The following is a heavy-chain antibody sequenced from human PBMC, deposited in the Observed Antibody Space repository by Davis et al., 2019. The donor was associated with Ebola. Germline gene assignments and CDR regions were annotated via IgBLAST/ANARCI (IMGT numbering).Heavy chain of an antibody. J-gene: IGHJ3*02. CDR2: ISSNSRTI. V-gene: IGHV3-48*02. CDR1: GFTFGSDS. Sequence: GESLKISCAASGFTFGSDSMNWVRQAPGKGLEWISYISSNSRTIYYADSVKGRFTISRDNAKNSLYLQMNSLIDEDTAVYYCARDRGYGANRADAFDIWGQGTMVTVSS. D-gene: IGHD4-23*01. CDR3: ARDRGYGANRADAFDI.